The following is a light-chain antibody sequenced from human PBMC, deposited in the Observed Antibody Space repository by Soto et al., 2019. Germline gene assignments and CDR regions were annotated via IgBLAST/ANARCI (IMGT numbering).Light chain of an antibody. J-gene: IGKJ1*01. CDR1: QSVSTN. V-gene: IGKV3D-15*01. CDR3: QQYNDWPPWT. Sequence: EVVLTQSPATLSLSPRERASLSCRASQSVSTNLAWYQQKPGQAPSLLIYGASTRATGIPARFSGSGSATEFTLTLSSLQSEDFAVYYCQQYNDWPPWTFGQGTKVEIK. CDR2: GAS.